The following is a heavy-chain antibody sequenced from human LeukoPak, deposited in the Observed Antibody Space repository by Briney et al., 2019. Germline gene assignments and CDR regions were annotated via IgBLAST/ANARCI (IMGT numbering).Heavy chain of an antibody. CDR2: IRAYNGNT. J-gene: IGHJ6*03. CDR1: GYTFTIYG. D-gene: IGHD1-26*01. Sequence: ASVKVSCKASGYTFTIYGISWVRQAPGQGLEWMGWIRAYNGNTNYAQKLQGRVTMTTDTSTSTAYMEMRSLRSDDTAVYYCARVLVGSYYYYYYMDVWGKGTTVTVSS. CDR3: ARVLVGSYYYYYYMDV. V-gene: IGHV1-18*01.